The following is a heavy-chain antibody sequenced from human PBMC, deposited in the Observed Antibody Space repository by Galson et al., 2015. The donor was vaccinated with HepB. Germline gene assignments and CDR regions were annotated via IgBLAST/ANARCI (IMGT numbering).Heavy chain of an antibody. CDR1: GFTFEDYA. J-gene: IGHJ6*01. V-gene: IGHV3-9*01. Sequence: SLRLSCAASGFTFEDYAMHWVRQVPGKGLEWVSGISWNSDFTGYADSVRGRFTISRDNARYSLSLQMNSLRSHDTALYYCVHDLTYYVASASYFVSVPVCGQGTTVRDSS. CDR2: ISWNSDFT. D-gene: IGHD3-10*02. CDR3: VHDLTYYVASASYFVSVPV.